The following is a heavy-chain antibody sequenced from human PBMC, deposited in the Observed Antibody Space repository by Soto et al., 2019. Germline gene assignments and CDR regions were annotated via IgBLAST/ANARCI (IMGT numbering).Heavy chain of an antibody. V-gene: IGHV1-18*01. CDR3: AGDREQLVLYYFDY. Sequence: GASVKVSCKASGYTFPSYGITWLRQAPGQGLEWMGWISAYNGNTNYAQKLQGRVTMTTDTSTSTAYMELRSLRSDDTAVYYCAGDREQLVLYYFDYWGQGTLVTVSS. D-gene: IGHD6-13*01. CDR1: GYTFPSYG. J-gene: IGHJ4*02. CDR2: ISAYNGNT.